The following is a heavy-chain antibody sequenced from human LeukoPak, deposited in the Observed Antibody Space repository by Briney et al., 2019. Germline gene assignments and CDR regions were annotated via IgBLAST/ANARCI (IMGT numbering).Heavy chain of an antibody. CDR2: IIPIHGIA. V-gene: IGHV1-69*04. Sequence: SVKVSCKASGGNFSSYAISWVRQAPGQGLEWMERIIPIHGIANYAQKFQGRVTITADKSTSTAYMELSSLRSEDTAVYYCAEAGPYSSSSYFDYWGQGTLVTVSS. D-gene: IGHD6-6*01. CDR3: AEAGPYSSSSYFDY. J-gene: IGHJ4*02. CDR1: GGNFSSYA.